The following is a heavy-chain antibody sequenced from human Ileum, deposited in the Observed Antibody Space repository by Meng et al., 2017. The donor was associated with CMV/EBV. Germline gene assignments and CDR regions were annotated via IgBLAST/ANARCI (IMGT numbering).Heavy chain of an antibody. D-gene: IGHD6-19*01. Sequence: GGSLRLSCAASGFTFRSYSMNWVRQAPGKGLEWVSSISPGSDYIYYADSMKGRFTISRDDAKNSLYLQMSGLRAEDTAVYYCARDAGWYRIDYWGQGTLVTVSS. J-gene: IGHJ4*02. V-gene: IGHV3-21*01. CDR1: GFTFRSYS. CDR3: ARDAGWYRIDY. CDR2: ISPGSDYI.